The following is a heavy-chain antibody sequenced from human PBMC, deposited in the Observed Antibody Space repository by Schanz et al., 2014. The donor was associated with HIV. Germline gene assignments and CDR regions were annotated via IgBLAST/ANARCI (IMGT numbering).Heavy chain of an antibody. CDR2: ISYDGSNK. CDR3: AKGGSDWTPGPIWCQH. V-gene: IGHV3-30*19. D-gene: IGHD6-19*01. CDR1: GFTFRNFG. Sequence: QEQLVESGGGVVQPGKSLRLSCAASGFTFRNFGMHWVRQAPGKGLEWVAVISYDGSNKYYADSVKGRFAISRDNSKNPLSLQMNGLRAEDTAVYYCAKGGSDWTPGPIWCQHWGQGTLVTVSS. J-gene: IGHJ1*01.